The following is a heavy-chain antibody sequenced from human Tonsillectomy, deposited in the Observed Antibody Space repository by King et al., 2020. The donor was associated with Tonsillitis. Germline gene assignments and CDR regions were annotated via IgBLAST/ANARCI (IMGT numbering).Heavy chain of an antibody. J-gene: IGHJ4*02. CDR2: IYYSGST. D-gene: IGHD3-22*01. V-gene: IGHV4-39*01. CDR1: GGSISSSSYY. CDR3: ARPTWGPQLPYYDSSGYDY. Sequence: QLQESGPGLVKPSETLSLTCTVSGGSISSSSYYWGWIRQPPGKGLEWIESIYYSGSTYYNPSLKSRVTISVDTSKNQFSLKLSSVTAADTAVYYCARPTWGPQLPYYDSSGYDYWGQGTLVTVSS.